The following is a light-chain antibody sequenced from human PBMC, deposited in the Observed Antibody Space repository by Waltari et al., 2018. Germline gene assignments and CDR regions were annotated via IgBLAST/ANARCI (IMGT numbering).Light chain of an antibody. Sequence: QSALTQPASVSGSSGQSIIISCTGTSNDVGGYNLVSWYQQHPGKAPKLMIYEVSNRPSGVSNRFSGSKSGNTASLTISGLQAEDEADYYCSSYTSSSTLGVFGGGTKLTVL. J-gene: IGLJ3*02. CDR1: SNDVGGYNL. CDR3: SSYTSSSTLGV. V-gene: IGLV2-14*02. CDR2: EVS.